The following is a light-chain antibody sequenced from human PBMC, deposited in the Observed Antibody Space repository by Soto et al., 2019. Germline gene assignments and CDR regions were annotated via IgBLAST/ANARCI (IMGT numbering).Light chain of an antibody. CDR1: QSVSSSY. CDR2: GAS. J-gene: IGKJ5*01. CDR3: QQYGSSQG. Sequence: EIVFTQAPGTLSFSPGERATLSCRASQSVSSSYLAWYQQKPGQAPRLLIYGASSRATGIPDRFSGSGSGTDFTLTISRLEPEDFAVYYCQQYGSSQGLGQGTRLEIK. V-gene: IGKV3-20*01.